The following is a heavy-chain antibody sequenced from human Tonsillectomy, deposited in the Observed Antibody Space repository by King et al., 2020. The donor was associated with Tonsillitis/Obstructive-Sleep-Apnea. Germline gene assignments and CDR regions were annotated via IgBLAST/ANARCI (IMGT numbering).Heavy chain of an antibody. V-gene: IGHV3-30*04. D-gene: IGHD4-17*01. CDR1: GFNFSYYA. J-gene: IGHJ3*02. CDR2: ISYDGNNK. Sequence: VQLVESGGGVVQPGRSLRVSCAASGFNFSYYAMHWVRQAPGKGLEWVAVISYDGNNKYYADSVKGRFTISRDISKNTLFLRMHSLRLEDRAVYYCARAKRDYVDYLLLAAFDIWGQGTMVTVSS. CDR3: ARAKRDYVDYLLLAAFDI.